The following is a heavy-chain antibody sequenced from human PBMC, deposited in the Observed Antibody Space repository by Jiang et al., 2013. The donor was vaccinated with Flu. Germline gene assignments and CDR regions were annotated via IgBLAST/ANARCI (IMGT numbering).Heavy chain of an antibody. CDR3: ARDPVATIKGGFDL. CDR1: GYKFTSFY. D-gene: IGHD5-12*01. CDR2: VNPTGGNS. Sequence: SGAEVKKPGASVKVSCKASGYKFTSFYMHWVRQAPGQGLEWMGMVNPTGGNSIIAQSFQARVSMSRDTSTSTVYLDLTSLRSEDTAVYFCARDPVATIKGGFDLWGQGSLIVVSS. V-gene: IGHV1-46*01. J-gene: IGHJ4*02.